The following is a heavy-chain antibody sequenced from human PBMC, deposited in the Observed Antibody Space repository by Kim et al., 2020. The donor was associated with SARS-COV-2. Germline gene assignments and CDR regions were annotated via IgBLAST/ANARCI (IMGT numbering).Heavy chain of an antibody. V-gene: IGHV3-23*01. D-gene: IGHD5-12*01. J-gene: IGHJ4*02. Sequence: ADCVKGRFTISRDKSKNTLYLQMDSLRVGDTAGYYCAKDGRVAPCPKAFDYWGQGAQVTVSS. CDR3: AKDGRVAPCPKAFDY.